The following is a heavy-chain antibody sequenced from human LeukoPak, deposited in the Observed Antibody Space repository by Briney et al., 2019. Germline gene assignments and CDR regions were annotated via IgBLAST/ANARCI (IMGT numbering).Heavy chain of an antibody. CDR1: GYTFTGYY. D-gene: IGHD2-2*01. J-gene: IGHJ6*03. CDR3: ARVPAASYYMDV. V-gene: IGHV1-2*02. CDR2: INPNSGGA. Sequence: ASVKVSCKASGYTFTGYYMHWVRQAPGQGLEWMGWINPNSGGANYARKFQGRVTMTRDTSISTAYMELSRLRSDDTAVYYCARVPAASYYMDVWGKGTTVTVSS.